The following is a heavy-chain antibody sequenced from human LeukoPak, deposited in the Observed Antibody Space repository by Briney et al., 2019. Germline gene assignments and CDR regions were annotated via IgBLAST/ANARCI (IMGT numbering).Heavy chain of an antibody. CDR2: ISSSSSYI. J-gene: IGHJ4*02. Sequence: GGSLRLSCAASGFTFSSYSMNWVRQAPGKGLEWVSSISSSSSYIYYADSVKGRFIISRDNAKNSLYLQMNRLRAEGTALYYCAKDRFSVLTSTVDFWGQGTLVTVSS. CDR1: GFTFSSYS. D-gene: IGHD3-9*01. V-gene: IGHV3-21*04. CDR3: AKDRFSVLTSTVDF.